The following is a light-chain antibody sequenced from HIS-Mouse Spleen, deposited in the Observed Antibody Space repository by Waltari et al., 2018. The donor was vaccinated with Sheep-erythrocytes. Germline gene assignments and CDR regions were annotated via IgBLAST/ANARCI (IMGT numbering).Light chain of an antibody. CDR1: QGISSY. V-gene: IGKV1-8*01. Sequence: AIRMTQSPSSLSASTGDRVTITCRASQGISSYLAWYQQKPGKAPKLLIYAASTLQSGVQSRFSGSGSGTDFTLTISCLQSEDFATYSCQQYYSYPYTFGQGTKLEIK. J-gene: IGKJ2*01. CDR2: AAS. CDR3: QQYYSYPYT.